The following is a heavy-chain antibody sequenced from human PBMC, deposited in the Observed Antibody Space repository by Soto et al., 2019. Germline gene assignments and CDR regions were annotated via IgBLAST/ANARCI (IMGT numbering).Heavy chain of an antibody. CDR1: GDSISSGDYY. J-gene: IGHJ4*02. Sequence: QVQLQESGPRLVKPSQTLSLTCTVSGDSISSGDYYWSWIRQSPGKGLEWIGHIYYSGSTYYNPALKSRVTISVDTSKNQFSLKPSSVTAADTAVYHCARSRYCSSTSCFTLGDYFDSWGQGTLVTVSS. CDR3: ARSRYCSSTSCFTLGDYFDS. D-gene: IGHD2-2*01. V-gene: IGHV4-30-4*01. CDR2: IYYSGST.